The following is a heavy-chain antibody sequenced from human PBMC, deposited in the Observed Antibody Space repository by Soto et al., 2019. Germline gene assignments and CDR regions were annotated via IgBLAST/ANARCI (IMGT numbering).Heavy chain of an antibody. D-gene: IGHD6-13*01. CDR1: GYSISTGFD. CDR3: ARGCYSSSWRYGNWFGP. V-gene: IGHV4-38-2*02. Sequence: PSETLSLTCTVSGYSISTGFDWGWIRRPPGKGLEWIGSIYHSGSTYYNPSLKSRVTLSVDKSKNQFSLKLSSVTAADTAVYYCARGCYSSSWRYGNWFGPWGQGTLVTVSS. CDR2: IYHSGST. J-gene: IGHJ5*02.